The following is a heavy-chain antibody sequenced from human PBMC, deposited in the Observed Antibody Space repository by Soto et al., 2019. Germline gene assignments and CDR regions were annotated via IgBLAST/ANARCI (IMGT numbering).Heavy chain of an antibody. J-gene: IGHJ4*02. Sequence: GESLKISCEASGYMFPIYHISWVRQMPGKGLEWVGKIDPSDSRTMYRPSSRARITISVDKSINTAYLEWGRLKASDTAMYYCVRPLDNWNPFDYWGQGTLVTVSS. V-gene: IGHV5-10-1*01. CDR2: IDPSDSRT. CDR3: VRPLDNWNPFDY. D-gene: IGHD1-20*01. CDR1: GYMFPIYH.